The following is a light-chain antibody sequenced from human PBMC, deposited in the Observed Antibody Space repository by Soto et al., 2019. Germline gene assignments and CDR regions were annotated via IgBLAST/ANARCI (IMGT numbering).Light chain of an antibody. CDR2: WAS. CDR3: QQYYSTSYT. Sequence: DIVMTQSPDSLAVSLGERATINCKSSQSVLYSSNNKNYLAWYQQKPGQPPKLLIYWASTRESGVPDRFSGSGDGTDFTLTISSLQAEDVAVYYCQQYYSTSYTFGQGTKLEIK. V-gene: IGKV4-1*01. J-gene: IGKJ2*01. CDR1: QSVLYSSNNKNY.